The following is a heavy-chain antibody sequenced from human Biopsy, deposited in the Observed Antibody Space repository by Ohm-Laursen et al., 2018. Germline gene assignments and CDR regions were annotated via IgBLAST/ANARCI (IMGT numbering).Heavy chain of an antibody. J-gene: IGHJ2*01. Sequence: PSETLSRTCVVSGGSFSGYFCSWIRQRPGKGLEWIGEINHRGNTKYSPSLRSRVSISVDTSKNKFSLTLTSVTAADTAVYYCARTPGKAVAGRFLDLWGRGTLVTVSS. D-gene: IGHD6-19*01. CDR3: ARTPGKAVAGRFLDL. CDR2: INHRGNT. V-gene: IGHV4-34*01. CDR1: GGSFSGYF.